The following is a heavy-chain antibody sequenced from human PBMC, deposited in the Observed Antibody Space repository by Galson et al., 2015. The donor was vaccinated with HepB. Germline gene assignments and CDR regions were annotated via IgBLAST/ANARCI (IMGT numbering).Heavy chain of an antibody. J-gene: IGHJ4*02. CDR1: GLTFSSYA. V-gene: IGHV3-23*01. Sequence: SLRLSCAASGLTFSSYAMSWVRQAPGKGLEWVSGISGSGDRTYYADSVKGRFTITRDNSKNTLYLQMNSLRAEDTAVYYCRWLQSNFDYWGQGTLVTVSS. CDR3: RWLQSNFDY. D-gene: IGHD5-24*01. CDR2: ISGSGDRT.